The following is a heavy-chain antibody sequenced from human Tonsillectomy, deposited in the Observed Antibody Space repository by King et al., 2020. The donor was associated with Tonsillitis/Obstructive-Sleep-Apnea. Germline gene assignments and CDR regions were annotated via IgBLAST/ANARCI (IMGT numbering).Heavy chain of an antibody. D-gene: IGHD3-3*01. V-gene: IGHV7-4-1*02. CDR3: ARDLWLITMPDVGGMDV. Sequence: QLVQSGSELKKPGASVKVSCKASGYTFTSYAMNWVRQAPGQGLEWMGWINTNTGNPTYAQGFTGRFVFSLYTSVSTAYLQISSLKAEDTAVYYSARDLWLITMPDVGGMDVWGKGTTVTVSS. CDR2: INTNTGNP. CDR1: GYTFTSYA. J-gene: IGHJ6*03.